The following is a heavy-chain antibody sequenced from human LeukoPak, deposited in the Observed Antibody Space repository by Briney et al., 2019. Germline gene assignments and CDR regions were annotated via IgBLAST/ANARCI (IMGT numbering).Heavy chain of an antibody. Sequence: GGSLRLSCEASGFTFDNYAISWVRQAPGKGLEWVSAITGSGTATFYAASVEAHSTISRDNSKNAVYLQMNSLRVEDTAIYYCAKDSSSSWTLDYWGQGTLVTVSS. CDR3: AKDSSSSWTLDY. J-gene: IGHJ4*02. D-gene: IGHD6-13*01. V-gene: IGHV3-23*01. CDR1: GFTFDNYA. CDR2: ITGSGTAT.